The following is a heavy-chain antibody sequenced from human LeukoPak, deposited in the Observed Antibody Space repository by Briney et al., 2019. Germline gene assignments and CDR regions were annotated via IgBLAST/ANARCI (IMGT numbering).Heavy chain of an antibody. V-gene: IGHV3-74*01. Sequence: GGSLRLSCAASGFTFSRYWMNWVRQAQGKGMVLVSRINSDGSTTRYADSVKGRFTISRDNAKNTMYLQMNSLRAEDTAVYYCARENFYGMDVWGQGTTVTVSS. CDR1: GFTFSRYW. J-gene: IGHJ6*02. CDR2: INSDGSTT. CDR3: ARENFYGMDV.